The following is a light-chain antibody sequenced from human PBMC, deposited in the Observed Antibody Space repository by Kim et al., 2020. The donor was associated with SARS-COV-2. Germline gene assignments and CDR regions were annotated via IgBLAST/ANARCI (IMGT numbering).Light chain of an antibody. V-gene: IGKV3-11*01. CDR3: QQRSNWPPYT. Sequence: SSPGESATLSCRASQSVSSYLAWYQQKPGQAPRLLLYDASNRATGIPARFSGSGSGTDFTLTISSLEPEDFAVYYCQQRSNWPPYTFGQGTKLEI. CDR2: DAS. J-gene: IGKJ2*01. CDR1: QSVSSY.